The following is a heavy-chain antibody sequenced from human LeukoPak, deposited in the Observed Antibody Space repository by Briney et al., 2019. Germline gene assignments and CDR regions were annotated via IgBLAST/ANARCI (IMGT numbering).Heavy chain of an antibody. CDR1: GFTFSSYW. V-gene: IGHV3-7*01. D-gene: IGHD3-10*01. J-gene: IGHJ4*02. Sequence: PGGSPRLSCAASGFTFSSYWMSWVRQAPGKGLEWVANIKQEGSEKYYMDSVKGRFTISRDNAKNSLYLQMNSLRAEDTAVYYCARDFGYYGSGSYYPSLDYWGQGTLVTVSS. CDR2: IKQEGSEK. CDR3: ARDFGYYGSGSYYPSLDY.